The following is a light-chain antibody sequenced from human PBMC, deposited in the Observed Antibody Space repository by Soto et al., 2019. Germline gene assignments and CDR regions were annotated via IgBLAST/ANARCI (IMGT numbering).Light chain of an antibody. CDR3: FSYSDTYTYL. V-gene: IGLV2-8*01. Sequence: QSALTQPPSASGSPGQSVTISCIGTSSDIGGCHHVSWYQQYPGKAPRVMIYDVSERPSGVPDRFSGSKSGNTASLTVSGLQAEDEADYYCFSYSDTYTYLFGTGTKLTVL. CDR2: DVS. J-gene: IGLJ1*01. CDR1: SSDIGGCHH.